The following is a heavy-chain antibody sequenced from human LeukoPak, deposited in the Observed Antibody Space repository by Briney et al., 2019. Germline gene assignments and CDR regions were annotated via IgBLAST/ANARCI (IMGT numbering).Heavy chain of an antibody. J-gene: IGHJ5*02. CDR1: GFSLRTSGLG. CDR3: AHYGDFEPAFDT. Sequence: SGPTLVNPTQTLTLTCTFSGFSLRTSGLGVGWIRQPPGKALEWLALIYWDDDKRYSPSLKSRLTITKDTSKNRVVLTMTNMDPVDTATYYCAHYGDFEPAFDTWGQGTLVTVSS. V-gene: IGHV2-5*02. CDR2: IYWDDDK. D-gene: IGHD4-17*01.